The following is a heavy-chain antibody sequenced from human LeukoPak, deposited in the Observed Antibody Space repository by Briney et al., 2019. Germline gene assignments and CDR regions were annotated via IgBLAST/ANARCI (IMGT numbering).Heavy chain of an antibody. CDR2: IRYDGSNK. CDR3: AKDLEPAAMGGVFDY. D-gene: IGHD2-2*01. Sequence: AGGSLRLSCAASGFTFSSYGMHWVRQAPGKGLEWVAFIRYDGSNKYYADSVKGRFTISRDNSKNTLYLQMNSLRAEDTAVYYCAKDLEPAAMGGVFDYWGQGTLVTVSS. CDR1: GFTFSSYG. J-gene: IGHJ4*02. V-gene: IGHV3-30*02.